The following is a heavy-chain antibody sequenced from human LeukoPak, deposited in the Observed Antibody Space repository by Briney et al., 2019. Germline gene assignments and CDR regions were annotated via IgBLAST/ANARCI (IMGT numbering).Heavy chain of an antibody. CDR2: IYYSGST. CDR1: GGSISSSSYY. CDR3: ASTTGEYSGYDFDY. D-gene: IGHD5-12*01. Sequence: PSETLSLTCTVSGGSISSSSYYWGWTRQPPGKGLEWIGSIYYSGSTYYNPSLKSRVTISVDTSKNQFSLKLSSVTAADTAVYYCASTTGEYSGYDFDYWGQGTLVTVSS. V-gene: IGHV4-39*01. J-gene: IGHJ4*02.